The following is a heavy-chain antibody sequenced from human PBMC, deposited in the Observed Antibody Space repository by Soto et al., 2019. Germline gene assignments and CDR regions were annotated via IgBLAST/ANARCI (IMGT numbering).Heavy chain of an antibody. CDR2: IVVGSGNT. Sequence: SVKVSCKASGFTFTSSAVQWVRQARGQRLEWIGWIVVGSGNTNYAQKFQERVTITRDMSTSTAYMELSSLRSEDTAVYFCAAMYYYDSSGYYYFDYWGQGTLVTVSS. CDR1: GFTFTSSA. J-gene: IGHJ4*02. D-gene: IGHD3-22*01. CDR3: AAMYYYDSSGYYYFDY. V-gene: IGHV1-58*01.